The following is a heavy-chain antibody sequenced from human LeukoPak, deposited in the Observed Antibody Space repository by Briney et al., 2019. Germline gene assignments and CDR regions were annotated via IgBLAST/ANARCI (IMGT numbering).Heavy chain of an antibody. J-gene: IGHJ4*02. D-gene: IGHD3-10*01. CDR2: IYYSGST. V-gene: IGHV4-39*07. CDR1: GGSISSSSYY. Sequence: SETLSLTCTVSGGSISSSSYYWGWLRQPPGKGLEWIGSIYYSGSTYYNPSLKSRVTISVDTSKNQFSLNLSSVTAADTAVYYCARDPRGEGPDYWGQGTLVTVSS. CDR3: ARDPRGEGPDY.